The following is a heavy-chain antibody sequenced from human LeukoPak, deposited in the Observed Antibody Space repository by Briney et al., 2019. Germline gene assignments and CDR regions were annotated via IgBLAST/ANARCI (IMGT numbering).Heavy chain of an antibody. CDR1: GGSFSGHY. J-gene: IGHJ4*02. CDR3: ARDPKWAFGGVVGGVSDF. V-gene: IGHV4-34*01. Sequence: PSETLSLTCAVYGGSFSGHYWTWIRQPPGKGLEWIGEINHRGRTNYNPSLKSRVTISVDTSKNQFSLKLSSVTAADTAVYYCARDPKWAFGGVVGGVSDFWGQGILVTVSS. CDR2: INHRGRT. D-gene: IGHD3-16*02.